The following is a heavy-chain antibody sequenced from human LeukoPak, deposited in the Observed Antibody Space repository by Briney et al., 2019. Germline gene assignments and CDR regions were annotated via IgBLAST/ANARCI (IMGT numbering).Heavy chain of an antibody. J-gene: IGHJ4*02. D-gene: IGHD5-18*01. CDR1: GFNVSGNY. V-gene: IGHV3-66*01. CDR2: IYSGGRT. CDR3: ARGGTGMGTPLDY. Sequence: TGGSLRLSCEASGFNVSGNYMSWVRQAPGKGLEWVSVIYSGGRTYYADSVKGRLIISRDSSKNTVFLQMNSLRAEDTAVYFCARGGTGMGTPLDYWGQGTLVTVSS.